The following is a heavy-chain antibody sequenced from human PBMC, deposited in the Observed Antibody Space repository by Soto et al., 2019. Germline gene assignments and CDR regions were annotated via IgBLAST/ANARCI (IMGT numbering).Heavy chain of an antibody. V-gene: IGHV4-59*01. J-gene: IGHJ6*03. CDR2: IYYSGST. D-gene: IGHD3-3*01. Sequence: QVQLQESGPGLVKPSETLSLTCTVSGGSISSYYWSWIRQPPGKGLEWIGYIYYSGSTNYNPSLKSRGTISVDTSKNQFSLKLSSVTAADTAVYYCARGITIFVNYYYMDVWGKGTTVTVSS. CDR1: GGSISSYY. CDR3: ARGITIFVNYYYMDV.